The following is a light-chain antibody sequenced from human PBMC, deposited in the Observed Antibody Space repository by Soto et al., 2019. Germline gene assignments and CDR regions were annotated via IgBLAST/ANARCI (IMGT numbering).Light chain of an antibody. Sequence: DIQMTQSPSTLSASVGDRVTITCRAIQSISSYLNWYQQKPGKAPKLLIYAASTLQSGVPSRFSGSGSGTDFTLAISSLQPEDFATYYCQQVNGYPRDITFGGGTKVDIK. CDR2: AAS. V-gene: IGKV1-9*01. CDR3: QQVNGYPRDIT. J-gene: IGKJ4*01. CDR1: QSISSY.